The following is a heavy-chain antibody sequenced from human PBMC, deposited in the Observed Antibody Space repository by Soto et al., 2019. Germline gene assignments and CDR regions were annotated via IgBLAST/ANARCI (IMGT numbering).Heavy chain of an antibody. Sequence: QVQLVESGGGVVQPGRSLRLSCAASGFTFSSYTMHWVRQAPGKGLEWVAVVSYDGADKSYAVSVKGRFTISRDDSIKKLYLHVDSLRAEDTAIYYCARPYSIAWSYAFDLWGQGTMVTVSS. CDR3: ARPYSIAWSYAFDL. D-gene: IGHD6-19*01. CDR2: VSYDGADK. V-gene: IGHV3-30-3*01. CDR1: GFTFSSYT. J-gene: IGHJ3*01.